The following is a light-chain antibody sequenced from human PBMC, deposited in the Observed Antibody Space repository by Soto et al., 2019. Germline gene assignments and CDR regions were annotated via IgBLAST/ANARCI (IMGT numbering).Light chain of an antibody. Sequence: EIVLTQSPGTLSLSPGERATLSCRASQSINNKYLAWYQQEPGQTPRLLIHGVSIRATGNPDRFSGSGSGTDFTLTISRLEPEDFAVYYCQLYSGSPWTFGQGTKVEIK. CDR2: GVS. CDR3: QLYSGSPWT. CDR1: QSINNKY. V-gene: IGKV3-20*01. J-gene: IGKJ1*01.